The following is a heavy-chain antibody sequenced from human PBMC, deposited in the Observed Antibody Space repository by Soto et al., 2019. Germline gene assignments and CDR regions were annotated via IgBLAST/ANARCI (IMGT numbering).Heavy chain of an antibody. V-gene: IGHV4-34*01. Sequence: PSETLSLTCVVYGGSFSGYYWSWIRQPPGKGLEWIGEINQSGSTNYNPSLKSRFTVSRDTSKNTLYLQMNNLRADDTAVYYCVRGDNWSDEASDYWGQGTLVTVSS. CDR2: INQSGST. CDR1: GGSFSGYY. J-gene: IGHJ4*02. CDR3: VRGDNWSDEASDY. D-gene: IGHD1-1*01.